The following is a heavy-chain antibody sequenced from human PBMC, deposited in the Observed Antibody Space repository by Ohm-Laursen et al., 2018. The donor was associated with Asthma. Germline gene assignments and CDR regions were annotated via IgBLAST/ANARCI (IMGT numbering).Heavy chain of an antibody. CDR2: ISYDGSNK. D-gene: IGHD4-11*01. Sequence: SLRLSCAASGFIFTNYGMHWVRQAPGKGLEWVAVISYDGSNKYYADSVKGRFTISRDNSKNTLYLQMNSLRAEDTAVYYCAKDSMTTVTTRGVNWFDPWGQGTLVTVSS. CDR3: AKDSMTTVTTRGVNWFDP. V-gene: IGHV3-30*18. CDR1: GFIFTNYG. J-gene: IGHJ5*02.